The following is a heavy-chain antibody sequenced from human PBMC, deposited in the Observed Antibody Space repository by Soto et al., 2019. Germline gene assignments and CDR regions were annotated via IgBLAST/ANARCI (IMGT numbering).Heavy chain of an antibody. V-gene: IGHV3-23*01. J-gene: IGHJ5*02. CDR2: ISHGGGT. CDR3: TKVANSRSNPSYFDP. Sequence: GGSLRLSCAASGFTFSDYAMSWVRQAPGKGLEWVSTISHGGGTYYADSVKGRFTISRDNSRNTLFLQMDNPGAGDTAIYYCTKVANSRSNPSYFDPWGQGTLVTV. CDR1: GFTFSDYA. D-gene: IGHD2-2*01.